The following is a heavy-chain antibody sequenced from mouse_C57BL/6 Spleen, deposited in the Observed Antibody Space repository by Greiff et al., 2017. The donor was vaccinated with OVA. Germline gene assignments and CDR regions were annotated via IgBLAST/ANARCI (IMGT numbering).Heavy chain of an antibody. CDR1: GFTFSSYG. V-gene: IGHV5-6*01. D-gene: IGHD1-1*01. CDR2: ISSGGSYT. CDR3: ARHDGSSSYFDY. J-gene: IGHJ2*01. Sequence: EVQGVESGGDLVKPGGSLKLSCAASGFTFSSYGMSWVRQTPDKRLEWVATISSGGSYTYYPDSVKGRFTISRDNDKNTLYLQMSSLKSEDTAMYYCARHDGSSSYFDYWGQGTTLTVSS.